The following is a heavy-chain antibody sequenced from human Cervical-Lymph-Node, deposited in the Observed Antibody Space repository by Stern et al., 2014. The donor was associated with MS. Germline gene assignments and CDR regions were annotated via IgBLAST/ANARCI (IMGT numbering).Heavy chain of an antibody. CDR1: GFTFSDYY. J-gene: IGHJ4*02. Sequence: QVKLVQSGGGLVKPGGSLRLSCAASGFTFSDYYMNWIRQAPGKGLEWVSYISGRDGTIFYSDSVKGRFTISRDNAKKSLYLQMNSLRAEDTAVYYCARAGGSKDDFWGQGTLVTVSS. D-gene: IGHD3-10*01. CDR3: ARAGGSKDDF. V-gene: IGHV3-11*01. CDR2: ISGRDGTI.